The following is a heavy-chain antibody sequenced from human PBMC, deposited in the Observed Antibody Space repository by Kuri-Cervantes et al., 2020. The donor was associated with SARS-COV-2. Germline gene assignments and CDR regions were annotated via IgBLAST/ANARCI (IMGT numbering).Heavy chain of an antibody. CDR3: ARDIGDWNPDGFDI. Sequence: ASVKVSCKASAYTFTGYYMHWVRQAPGQGLEWMGWINPNSGGTNYAQKFQGRVTMTRDTSISTAYMELSSLRFEDAAVYCCARDIGDWNPDGFDIWGQGTMVTVSS. D-gene: IGHD1-1*01. V-gene: IGHV1-2*02. J-gene: IGHJ3*02. CDR1: AYTFTGYY. CDR2: INPNSGGT.